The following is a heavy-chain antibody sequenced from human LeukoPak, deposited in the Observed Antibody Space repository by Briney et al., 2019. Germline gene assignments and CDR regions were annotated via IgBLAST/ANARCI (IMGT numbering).Heavy chain of an antibody. CDR1: GYTFTSYD. CDR3: ARDRRDTAMVVNI. CDR2: MNPNSGNT. Sequence: ASVKVSCKASGYTFTSYDINWVRQATGQGLEWMGGMNPNSGNTGYAQKFQGRVTITRNTSISTAYMELSSLRSEDTAVYYCARDRRDTAMVVNIWGQGTMVTVSS. D-gene: IGHD5-18*01. V-gene: IGHV1-8*03. J-gene: IGHJ3*02.